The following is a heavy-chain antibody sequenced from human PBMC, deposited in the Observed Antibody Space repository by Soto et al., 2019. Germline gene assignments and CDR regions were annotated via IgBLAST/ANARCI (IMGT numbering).Heavy chain of an antibody. Sequence: TSETLSLTWTVAGGSISSSSYHWGWIRQHPGKGLEWMGSIYYSGSTYYNPSLKGRVTISGDTSKNQFSLKLSSVTAAVTAVYYCASYWNAPHWFDPWGQGTLVTVS. V-gene: IGHV4-39*01. CDR2: IYYSGST. J-gene: IGHJ5*02. D-gene: IGHD1-1*01. CDR3: ASYWNAPHWFDP. CDR1: GGSISSSSYH.